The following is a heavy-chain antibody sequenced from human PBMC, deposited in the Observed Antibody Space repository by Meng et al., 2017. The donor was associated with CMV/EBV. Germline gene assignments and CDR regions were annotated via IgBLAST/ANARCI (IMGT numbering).Heavy chain of an antibody. CDR2: IHYRGTT. Sequence: SETLSLTCTVSGGSISSSSSSYYWGWIRQPPGKGLEWLGSIHYRGTTYDNPSLKSRVTMSVDTSKNQFSLKLSSVTAADTAAYFCARQRITSSIAWFDPWGQGILVTVSS. CDR3: ARQRITSSIAWFDP. V-gene: IGHV4-39*01. J-gene: IGHJ5*02. D-gene: IGHD2-2*01. CDR1: GGSISSSSSSYY.